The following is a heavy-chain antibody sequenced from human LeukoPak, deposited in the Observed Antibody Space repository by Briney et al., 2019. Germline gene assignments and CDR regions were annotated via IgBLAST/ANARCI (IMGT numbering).Heavy chain of an antibody. CDR1: GYTFTSYD. J-gene: IGHJ5*02. Sequence: ASVKVSCKASGYTFTSYDINWVRQAPGQGLEWMGWISAYNGNTNYAQKLQGRVTMTTDTSTSTAYMELRSLRSDDTAVYYCARVDSGANGNWFDPWGQGTLVTVSS. V-gene: IGHV1-18*01. D-gene: IGHD1-26*01. CDR2: ISAYNGNT. CDR3: ARVDSGANGNWFDP.